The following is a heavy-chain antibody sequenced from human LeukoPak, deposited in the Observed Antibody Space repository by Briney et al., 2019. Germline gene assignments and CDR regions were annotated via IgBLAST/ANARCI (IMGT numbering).Heavy chain of an antibody. CDR2: ISGDGVST. V-gene: IGHV3-43*02. D-gene: IGHD2-2*02. CDR1: GFTFDGSA. J-gene: IGHJ4*02. CDR3: AKDAYCSSTNCYSYFDY. Sequence: GGSLRLSCAASGFTFDGSAMHWVSHAPGKGLEWVSLISGDGVSTYYADSVKGRFTISRDNSKNSLYLQMNSLRTEDTALYYCAKDAYCSSTNCYSYFDYWGQGTLVTVSS.